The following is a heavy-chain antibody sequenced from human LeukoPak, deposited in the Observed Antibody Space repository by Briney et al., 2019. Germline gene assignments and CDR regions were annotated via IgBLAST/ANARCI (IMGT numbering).Heavy chain of an antibody. D-gene: IGHD4-17*01. CDR1: GGSFSGYY. V-gene: IGHV4-34*01. CDR3: ARAALDYGETGRGPNFDY. Sequence: SETLSLTCAVYGGSFSGYYWSWIRQPPGKGLEWIGEINHSGSTNYNPSLKSRVTISVDTTKNQFSLKLSSVTAADTAVYCCARAALDYGETGRGPNFDYWGRGTLVTVSS. J-gene: IGHJ4*02. CDR2: INHSGST.